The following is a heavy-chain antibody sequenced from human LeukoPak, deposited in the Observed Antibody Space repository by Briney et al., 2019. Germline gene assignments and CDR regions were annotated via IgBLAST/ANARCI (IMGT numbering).Heavy chain of an antibody. Sequence: SETLSLTCTVSGGSISSTSYYWAWLRQPPGRGLDWIGSIDYSGTTYYNPSLKSRVTISVDTSKNQFSLRLSSVTASDTAKYFCARRGQAAGSKGAFDYWGQGTLVTVSS. J-gene: IGHJ4*02. CDR2: IDYSGTT. CDR3: ARRGQAAGSKGAFDY. V-gene: IGHV4-39*01. D-gene: IGHD6-13*01. CDR1: GGSISSTSYY.